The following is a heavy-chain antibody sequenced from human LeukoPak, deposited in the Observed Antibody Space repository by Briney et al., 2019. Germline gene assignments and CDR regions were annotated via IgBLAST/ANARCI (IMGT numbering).Heavy chain of an antibody. CDR2: IKSKSGGGTI. D-gene: IGHD6-13*01. Sequence: GGSLRLSCAASGFTFSNAWMSWVRQAPGKGLEWVGRIKSKSGGGTIDYGAPVKGRFTISRDDSKNTLYLQMSSLKTEDTAVYYCTTDLGIPSGGDFDCWGQGTLVTVSS. V-gene: IGHV3-15*01. CDR3: TTDLGIPSGGDFDC. CDR1: GFTFSNAW. J-gene: IGHJ4*02.